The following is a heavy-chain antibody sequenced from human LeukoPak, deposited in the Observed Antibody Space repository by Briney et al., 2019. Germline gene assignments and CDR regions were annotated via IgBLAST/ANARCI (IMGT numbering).Heavy chain of an antibody. V-gene: IGHV4-31*03. CDR3: XXXXXXXYYGMDV. Sequence: SETLSLTCTVSGGSISSGGYYWSWIRQHPGKGLEWIGYIYYSGSTYYNPSLKSRVTISVDTSKNQFSLKLSSVTAADTAVYYCXXXXXXXYYGMDVWGQGTTVT. J-gene: IGHJ6*02. CDR1: GGSISSGGYY. CDR2: IYYSGST.